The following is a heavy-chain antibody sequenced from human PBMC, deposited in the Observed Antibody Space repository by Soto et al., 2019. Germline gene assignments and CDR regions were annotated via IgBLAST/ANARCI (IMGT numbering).Heavy chain of an antibody. CDR2: ISGSGGST. CDR3: AKAGYSYGYIPPVRYYYDSSGYPDY. Sequence: PGGSLRLSCAASGFTFSSYAMSWVRQAPGKGLEWVSAISGSGGSTYYADSVKGRFTISRDNSKNTLYLQMNSLRAEDTAVYYCAKAGYSYGYIPPVRYYYDSSGYPDYWGQGTLVTVSS. CDR1: GFTFSSYA. J-gene: IGHJ4*02. D-gene: IGHD3-22*01. V-gene: IGHV3-23*01.